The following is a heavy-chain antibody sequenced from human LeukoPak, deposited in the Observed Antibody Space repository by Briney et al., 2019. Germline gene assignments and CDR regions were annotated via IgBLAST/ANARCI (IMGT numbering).Heavy chain of an antibody. CDR3: AQQVGYCSSGSCYFTY. Sequence: PGGSLRLSCIASGFTFSSYAMSWVRQAPGKGLEWVSSITGSGVSTYYADSVKGRFTISRDNSKNTLYLQMNSLRAEDTAVYYCAQQVGYCSSGSCYFTYWGQGTLVTVSS. V-gene: IGHV3-23*01. CDR2: ITGSGVST. J-gene: IGHJ1*01. CDR1: GFTFSSYA. D-gene: IGHD2-15*01.